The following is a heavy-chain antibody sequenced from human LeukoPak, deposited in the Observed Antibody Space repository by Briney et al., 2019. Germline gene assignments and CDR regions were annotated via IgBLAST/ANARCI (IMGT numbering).Heavy chain of an antibody. J-gene: IGHJ4*02. D-gene: IGHD7-27*01. CDR2: ISGSGTTI. Sequence: GGSLRLSCVASGFTFSSYEMSWVRQAPGKGLEWVSEISGSGTTIFYADSVKGRFTVSRDNSKNTLYLQTNGLTVEDTAVYYCAGRAELGRGFDYWGQGTLVTVSS. CDR3: AGRAELGRGFDY. V-gene: IGHV3-48*03. CDR1: GFTFSSYE.